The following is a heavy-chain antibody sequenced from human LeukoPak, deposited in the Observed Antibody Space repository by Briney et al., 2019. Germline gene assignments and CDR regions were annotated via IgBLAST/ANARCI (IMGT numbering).Heavy chain of an antibody. J-gene: IGHJ2*01. V-gene: IGHV4-4*09. D-gene: IGHD3-10*01. CDR2: IYTSGST. CDR1: GGSISSYY. CDR3: ARWGITMDL. Sequence: SETPSLTCTVSGGSISSYYWSWIRQPPGKGLEWIGYIYTSGSTNYNPSLKSRVTISVDTSKNQFSLKLSSVTAADTAVYYCARWGITMDLWGRGTLVTVSS.